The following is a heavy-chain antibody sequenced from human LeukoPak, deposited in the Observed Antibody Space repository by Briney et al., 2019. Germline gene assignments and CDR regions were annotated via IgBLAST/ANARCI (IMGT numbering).Heavy chain of an antibody. CDR3: ARGLEGYDILTGYYPSYFDY. CDR2: INPNSGGT. Sequence: GASVKVSCKASGYTFTGYYMHWVRQAPGQGLEWMGWINPNSGGTNYAQKFQGRVTMTRDTSISTAYMELSRLRSDDTAVYYCARGLEGYDILTGYYPSYFDYWGQGTLVTVSS. J-gene: IGHJ4*02. V-gene: IGHV1-2*02. D-gene: IGHD3-9*01. CDR1: GYTFTGYY.